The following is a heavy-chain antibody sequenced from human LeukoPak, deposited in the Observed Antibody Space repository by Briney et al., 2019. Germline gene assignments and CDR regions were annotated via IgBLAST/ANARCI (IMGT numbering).Heavy chain of an antibody. D-gene: IGHD2-2*01. Sequence: GEFLKISCKGSGYSFTSYWIGWVRQMPGKGLEWMGIIYPGDSDTRYGPSFQGQVTISADKSISTAYLQWSSLKASDTAMYYCARLRAVVPATVYYFDYWGQGTLVTVSS. J-gene: IGHJ4*02. CDR2: IYPGDSDT. CDR1: GYSFTSYW. V-gene: IGHV5-51*01. CDR3: ARLRAVVPATVYYFDY.